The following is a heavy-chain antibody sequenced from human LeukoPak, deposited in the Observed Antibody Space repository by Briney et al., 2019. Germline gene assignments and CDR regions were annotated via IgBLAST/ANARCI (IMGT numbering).Heavy chain of an antibody. D-gene: IGHD4-17*01. CDR2: INHSGST. V-gene: IGHV4-34*01. CDR1: GGSFSGYY. CDR3: ARGTTTFDY. J-gene: IGHJ4*02. Sequence: PSETQSLTCAVYGGSFSGYYWSWIRQPPGKGLEWIGEINHSGSTNYNPSLKSRVTISVDTSKNQFSLKLSSVTAADTAVYYCARGTTTFDYWGQGTLVTVSS.